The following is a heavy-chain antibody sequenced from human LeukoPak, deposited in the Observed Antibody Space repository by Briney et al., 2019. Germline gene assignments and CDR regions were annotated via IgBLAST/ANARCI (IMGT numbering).Heavy chain of an antibody. Sequence: GGSLRLSCAASGFTFSSYAMHWVRQAPGKGLEWVAVISYDGSNKYYADSVKGRFTISRDNSKNTLYLQMNSLRAEDTAVYYCARDGDYYDSSGYIFDYWGQGTLVTVSS. CDR3: ARDGDYYDSSGYIFDY. V-gene: IGHV3-30*01. D-gene: IGHD3-22*01. CDR2: ISYDGSNK. CDR1: GFTFSSYA. J-gene: IGHJ4*02.